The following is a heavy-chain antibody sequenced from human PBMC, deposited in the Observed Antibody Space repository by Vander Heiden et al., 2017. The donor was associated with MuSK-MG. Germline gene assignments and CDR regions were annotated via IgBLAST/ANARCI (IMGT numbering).Heavy chain of an antibody. CDR1: GYSISSGYY. D-gene: IGHD2-8*01. CDR2: IYHSGRT. J-gene: IGHJ5*02. Sequence: QVQLQESGPGLVKPSETLSLTCAVSGYSISSGYYWGWIRQPPGKGLEWIGSIYHSGRTYDNPALKSRVTISVDTSKNQFSLKMRSVTAADTAVYYYAKQNGNTINWFDPWGQGTMVTVYS. V-gene: IGHV4-38-2*01. CDR3: AKQNGNTINWFDP.